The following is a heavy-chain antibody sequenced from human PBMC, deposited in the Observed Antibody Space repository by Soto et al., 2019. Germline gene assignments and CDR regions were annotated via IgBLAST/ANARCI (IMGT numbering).Heavy chain of an antibody. CDR3: ARQPARITIFGVVIPGEYYYYYYMYV. CDR2: IYYSGST. V-gene: IGHV4-39*01. D-gene: IGHD3-3*01. CDR1: CGSISSSSYH. J-gene: IGHJ6*03. Sequence: PSETLSLTCTVSCGSISSSSYHWGWIRQPPGKGLEWIGSIYYSGSTYYNPSLKSRVTISVDTSKNQFSLKLSSVTAADTAVYYCARQPARITIFGVVIPGEYYYYYYMYVWGKGTTVTVSS.